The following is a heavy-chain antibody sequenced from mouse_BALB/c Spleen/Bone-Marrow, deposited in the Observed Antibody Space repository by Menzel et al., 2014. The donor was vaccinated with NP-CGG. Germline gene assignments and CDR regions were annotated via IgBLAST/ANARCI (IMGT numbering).Heavy chain of an antibody. CDR2: INPDSSTI. CDR1: GFDFSRYW. Sequence: EVKLVESGGGLVHPGGSLKLSCAASGFDFSRYWMGWVRQAPGKGLEWIREINPDSSTINYTPSLKDKFIISRDNAKNTLYLQMSKVRSEDTALYYCSRLGYYGGFAYWGQGTLVTVSA. V-gene: IGHV4-1*02. J-gene: IGHJ3*01. D-gene: IGHD2-3*01. CDR3: SRLGYYGGFAY.